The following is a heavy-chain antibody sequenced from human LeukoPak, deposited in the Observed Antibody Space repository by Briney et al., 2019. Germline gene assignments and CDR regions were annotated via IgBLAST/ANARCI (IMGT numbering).Heavy chain of an antibody. V-gene: IGHV3-53*01. D-gene: IGHD1-26*01. CDR2: IYGGGST. J-gene: IGHJ4*02. Sequence: GGSLRLSCAATGLSVSSNFMSWVRQAPGKGLEWVSVIYGGGSTYYADSVKGRFTISRDTPKNTLYLQMNSLRAEDTAVYYCAREVGAIDFWGQGILVSVSS. CDR1: GLSVSSNF. CDR3: AREVGAIDF.